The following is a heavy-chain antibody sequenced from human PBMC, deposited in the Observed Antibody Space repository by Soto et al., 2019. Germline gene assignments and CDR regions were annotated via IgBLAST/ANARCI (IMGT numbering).Heavy chain of an antibody. V-gene: IGHV3-23*01. J-gene: IGHJ4*02. CDR3: VKDRTMAAPNDYFDY. D-gene: IGHD6-19*01. CDR1: GFTFSNFG. Sequence: EVQLLESGGDLVQPGRSLRLSCVASGFTFSNFGMSWVRQAPGQGLQWVSIIGVDGVTTYYADSVRGRFTISRDNSKNTLYLQMNSLRAEDTAIYYCVKDRTMAAPNDYFDYWGQGTLVTVSS. CDR2: IGVDGVTT.